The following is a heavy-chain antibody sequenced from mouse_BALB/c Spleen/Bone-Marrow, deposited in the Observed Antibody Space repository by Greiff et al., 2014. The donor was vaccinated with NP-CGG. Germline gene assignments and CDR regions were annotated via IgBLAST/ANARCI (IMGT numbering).Heavy chain of an antibody. D-gene: IGHD1-2*01. CDR3: ASAATDY. CDR2: IDPSDSYT. J-gene: IGHJ3*01. V-gene: IGHV1-69*02. Sequence: QVQLQQSGAELVKPGASVKLSCKASGYTFTSYWMQWVKQRPGQGLEWIGEIDPSDSYTNYNQKFKGKATLTVDKSSSTAYMQLSSLTSEDSAVYYCASAATDYWGQGTLVTVSA. CDR1: GYTFTSYW.